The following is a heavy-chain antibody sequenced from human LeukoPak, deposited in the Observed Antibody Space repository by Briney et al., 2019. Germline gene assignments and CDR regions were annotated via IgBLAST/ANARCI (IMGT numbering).Heavy chain of an antibody. CDR2: IKQDGSEK. CDR1: GFTFSSYW. Sequence: GGSLRLSCAASGFTFSSYWMSWVRQAPGKGLEWVANIKQDGSEKYYVDSVKGRFTISRDNAKNSLYLQMNSLRAEDTAVYYCASRYDSSGYYYRRPFDIWGQGTMVTVSS. V-gene: IGHV3-7*01. CDR3: ASRYDSSGYYYRRPFDI. J-gene: IGHJ3*02. D-gene: IGHD3-22*01.